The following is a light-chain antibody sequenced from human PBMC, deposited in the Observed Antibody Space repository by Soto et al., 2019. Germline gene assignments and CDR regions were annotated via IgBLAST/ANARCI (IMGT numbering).Light chain of an antibody. J-gene: IGKJ3*01. CDR3: QQGHSMPFT. V-gene: IGKV1-39*01. CDR2: AAS. CDR1: QSITNS. Sequence: DIQMTQSPSSLSASVGDRVTITCRASQSITNSLNWYQHKPGKAPTLVVYAASSLQSGVPSRFSGSGSGTDFTLNISSLQHEDFATYFCQQGHSMPFTFGHGTKVAIK.